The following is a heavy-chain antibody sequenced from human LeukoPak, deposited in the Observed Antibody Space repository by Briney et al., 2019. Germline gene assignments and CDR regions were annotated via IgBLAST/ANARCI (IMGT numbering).Heavy chain of an antibody. D-gene: IGHD3-3*01. Sequence: PSETLSLTCTVSGGSISSSSYYWGWLRQPPGKGLGWIGSIYYSGSTYYNPSLKSRVTISVDTSKNQFSLKLSSVTAADTAVYYCARHEFLEWLSIYYMDVWGKGTTVTVSS. CDR2: IYYSGST. CDR1: GGSISSSSYY. V-gene: IGHV4-39*01. J-gene: IGHJ6*03. CDR3: ARHEFLEWLSIYYMDV.